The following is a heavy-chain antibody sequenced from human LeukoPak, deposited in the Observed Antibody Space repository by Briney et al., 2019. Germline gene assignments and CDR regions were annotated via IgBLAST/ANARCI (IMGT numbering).Heavy chain of an antibody. V-gene: IGHV3-9*01. D-gene: IGHD4-17*01. CDR3: AKANHYGDYLDY. Sequence: GGSLRLSCAASGFTFDDYAMYWVRQAPGKGLEWGSGISWNSGSIGYADSVKGRFTISRDNAKDSLYLQMNSLRAEDTALYYCAKANHYGDYLDYWGQGTLVTVSS. CDR2: ISWNSGSI. J-gene: IGHJ4*02. CDR1: GFTFDDYA.